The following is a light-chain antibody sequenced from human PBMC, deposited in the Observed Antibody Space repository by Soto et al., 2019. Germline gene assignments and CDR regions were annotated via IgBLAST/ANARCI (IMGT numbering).Light chain of an antibody. J-gene: IGLJ1*01. V-gene: IGLV2-14*01. Sequence: QSVLTQPASVSGSPGQSITISCTGTNVDVGGYNYVSWYQHHPGKAPKLLIFEVSNRPSGVSNRFSGSKSGNTASLTISGLQSEDEADYYCASYTIKTNYVLGSGTKVTVL. CDR2: EVS. CDR3: ASYTIKTNYV. CDR1: NVDVGGYNY.